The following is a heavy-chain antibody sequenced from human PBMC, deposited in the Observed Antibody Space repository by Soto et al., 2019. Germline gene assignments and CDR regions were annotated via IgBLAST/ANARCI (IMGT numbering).Heavy chain of an antibody. CDR2: IIPILGIA. D-gene: IGHD6-13*01. CDR1: GGTFSSYT. Sequence: QVQLVQSGAEVKKPGSSVKVSCKASGGTFSSYTISWVRQAPGQGLEWMGRIIPILGIANYAHNLQGRVTITADKSTTTPYMELSSLRSEDTAVYYCPRDPGIAAAGTDYWGQGTLVTVSS. CDR3: PRDPGIAAAGTDY. V-gene: IGHV1-69*08. J-gene: IGHJ4*02.